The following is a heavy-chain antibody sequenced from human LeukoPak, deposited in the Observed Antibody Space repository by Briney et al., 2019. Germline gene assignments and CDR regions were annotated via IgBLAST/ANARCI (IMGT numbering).Heavy chain of an antibody. D-gene: IGHD6-13*01. CDR1: GGSLSSYY. V-gene: IGHV4-59*08. CDR2: IYYSGST. J-gene: IGHJ4*02. CDR3: ARLPIAAAGTPYFDY. Sequence: SETLSLTCTVSGGSLSSYYWSWIRQPPGKGLEWIGYIYYSGSTNYNPSLKSRVTISVDTSKNQFSLKLSSVTAADTAVYYCARLPIAAAGTPYFDYWGQGTLVTVSS.